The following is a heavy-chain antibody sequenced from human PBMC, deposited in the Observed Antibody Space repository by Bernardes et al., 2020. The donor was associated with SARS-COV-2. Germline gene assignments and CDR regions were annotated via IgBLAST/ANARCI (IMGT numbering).Heavy chain of an antibody. J-gene: IGHJ4*02. CDR2: IFYSGST. V-gene: IGHV4-39*01. CDR1: GGSISSSFYY. Sequence: SETLSLTCIVSGGSISSSFYYWGWIRQPPGKGLEWIGSIFYSGSTHYNPSLKSRVTISVDTSKNQFSLKLSSVTAADTAVYHCARGFDYWGQGILVTVSS. CDR3: ARGFDY.